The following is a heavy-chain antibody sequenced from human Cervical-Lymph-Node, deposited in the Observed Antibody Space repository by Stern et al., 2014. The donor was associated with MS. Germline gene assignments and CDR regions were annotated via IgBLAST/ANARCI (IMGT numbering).Heavy chain of an antibody. Sequence: QVQLVQSGAEVKKPGASVKVSCKASGYTFTNYALHWVRQAPGQRPEWMGWIHPGNGDAKYSQNFQDRVTITRDTSANTVYMELRSLRVEGTAMYYCARGYSTTYLDYWGQGTLVTVSS. V-gene: IGHV1-3*01. CDR3: ARGYSTTYLDY. CDR2: IHPGNGDA. CDR1: GYTFTNYA. D-gene: IGHD6-13*01. J-gene: IGHJ4*02.